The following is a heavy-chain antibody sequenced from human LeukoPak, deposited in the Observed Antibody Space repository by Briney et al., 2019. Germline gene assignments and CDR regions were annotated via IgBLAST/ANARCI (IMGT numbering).Heavy chain of an antibody. D-gene: IGHD6-19*01. Sequence: SETLSLTCAVSSGSIFSSNWWSWVRQPPGKGLEWIGEIYHSGSTNYNPSLKSRVTISVDKSKNQFSLKLSSVTAADTAVYYCARQPVAGTVYYFDYWGQGTLVTVSS. V-gene: IGHV4-4*02. J-gene: IGHJ4*02. CDR3: ARQPVAGTVYYFDY. CDR2: IYHSGST. CDR1: SGSIFSSNW.